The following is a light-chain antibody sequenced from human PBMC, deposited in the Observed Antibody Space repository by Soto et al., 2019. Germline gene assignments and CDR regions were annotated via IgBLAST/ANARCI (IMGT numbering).Light chain of an antibody. CDR2: DAS. V-gene: IGKV3-11*01. J-gene: IGKJ4*01. CDR3: QQRSNWPPVT. CDR1: QSVSSY. Sequence: EIVLTQSPATLSLSPGERATLSCRASQSVSSYLAWYQQKPGQAPRLLIYDASNRATGIPARFSGSGSGTXXTXTXSSLEPEDFAIYYCQQRSNWPPVTFGGGTKVEIK.